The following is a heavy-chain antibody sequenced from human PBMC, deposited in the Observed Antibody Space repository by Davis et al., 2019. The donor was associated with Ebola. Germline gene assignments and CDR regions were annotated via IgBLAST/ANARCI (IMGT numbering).Heavy chain of an antibody. CDR1: GFTFSSYW. V-gene: IGHV3-21*01. Sequence: GESLKISCAASGFTFSSYWMSWVRQAPGKGLEWVSSISSDSDYIYYADSAKGRFTISRDNAKNSLYLQMNSLRAEDTAVYYCARSRALVYYDSSGFGYWGQGTLVTVSS. CDR2: ISSDSDYI. J-gene: IGHJ4*02. D-gene: IGHD3-22*01. CDR3: ARSRALVYYDSSGFGY.